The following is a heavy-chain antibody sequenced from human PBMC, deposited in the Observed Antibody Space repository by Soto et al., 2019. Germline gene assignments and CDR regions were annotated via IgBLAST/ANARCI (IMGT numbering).Heavy chain of an antibody. J-gene: IGHJ6*03. CDR2: IYYSGST. V-gene: IGHV4-59*01. CDR1: GGSISSYY. D-gene: IGHD3-3*01. CDR3: ARVSGRFLDYNYYYYCMDV. Sequence: PSETLSLTCTVSGGSISSYYWSWIRQPPGKGLEWIGYIYYSGSTNYNPSLKSRVTISGDTSKNQFSLKMSSVTAADTAVYYCARVSGRFLDYNYYYYCMDVWGKGTTVTVSS.